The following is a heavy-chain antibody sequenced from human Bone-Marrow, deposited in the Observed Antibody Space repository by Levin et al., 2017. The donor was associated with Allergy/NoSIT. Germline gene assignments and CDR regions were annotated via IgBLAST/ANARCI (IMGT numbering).Heavy chain of an antibody. V-gene: IGHV5-51*01. CDR1: GYTFTNYW. D-gene: IGHD2-15*01. CDR3: ARHGGFCSGGNCYGGNYYYDMDV. CDR2: FHPADSET. J-gene: IGHJ6*02. Sequence: GESLKISCKGSGYTFTNYWIAWVRQIPGKGLEWMGSFHPADSETKNNPSFQGQVTISADTSITTAYLQWGSLKASDTAIDYWARHGGFCSGGNCYGGNYYYDMDVWGQGTTVTVSS.